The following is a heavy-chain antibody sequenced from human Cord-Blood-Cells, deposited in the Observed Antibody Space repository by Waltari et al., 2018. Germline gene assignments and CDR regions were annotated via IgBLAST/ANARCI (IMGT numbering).Heavy chain of an antibody. CDR3: AADSTPLDAFDI. CDR2: IDVGSGNT. CDR1: GFTFTSSA. Sequence: QMQLVQSVPEVNKPGTSVKVSCKASGFTFTSSAVQWLRQAGEQRLEWIGWIDVGSGNTNYAQKFQEKVTITRDMDTSTAYRALSSLSSEGTTVYCCAADSTPLDAFDILSEGTMVTVSS. V-gene: IGHV1-58*01. J-gene: IGHJ3*02.